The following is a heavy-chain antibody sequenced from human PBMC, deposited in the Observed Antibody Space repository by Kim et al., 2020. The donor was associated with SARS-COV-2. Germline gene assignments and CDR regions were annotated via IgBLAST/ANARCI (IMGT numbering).Heavy chain of an antibody. Sequence: GGSLRLSCAASGFTFSSYEMNWVRQAPGKGLEWVSYISSSGSTIYYADSVKGRFTISRDNAKNSLYLQMNSLRAEDTAVYYCARAGFHQWLVLYYGMDVWGQGTTVTVSS. CDR3: ARAGFHQWLVLYYGMDV. CDR2: ISSSGSTI. CDR1: GFTFSSYE. V-gene: IGHV3-48*03. D-gene: IGHD6-19*01. J-gene: IGHJ6*02.